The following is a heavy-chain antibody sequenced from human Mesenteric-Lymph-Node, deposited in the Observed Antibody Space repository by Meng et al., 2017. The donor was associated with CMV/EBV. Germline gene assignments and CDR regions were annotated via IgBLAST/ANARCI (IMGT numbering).Heavy chain of an antibody. D-gene: IGHD3-9*01. V-gene: IGHV3-30*02. Sequence: GESLKISCEGSGFTFSKYGIHWVRQAPDKGLEWVAFIRYDGSTKTYAAAVKGRFTISRDNSKNTLYLQMNSLRAEDTAVYYCAKDSWLNWFDPWGQGTLVTVSS. J-gene: IGHJ5*02. CDR3: AKDSWLNWFDP. CDR2: IRYDGSTK. CDR1: GFTFSKYG.